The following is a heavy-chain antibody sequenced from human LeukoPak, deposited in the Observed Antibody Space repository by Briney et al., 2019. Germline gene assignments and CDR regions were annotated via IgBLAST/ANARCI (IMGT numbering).Heavy chain of an antibody. CDR3: AKGLRSGWYLNSWFDP. D-gene: IGHD6-19*01. J-gene: IGHJ5*02. Sequence: LPGGSLRLSCAASGFTFSSYAMSWVRQAPGKGLEWVSAISGSGGSTYYADSVKGRVTISRDNSKNPLYLQMNSLRAEDTAVYYCAKGLRSGWYLNSWFDPWGQGTLVTVSS. CDR2: ISGSGGST. CDR1: GFTFSSYA. V-gene: IGHV3-23*01.